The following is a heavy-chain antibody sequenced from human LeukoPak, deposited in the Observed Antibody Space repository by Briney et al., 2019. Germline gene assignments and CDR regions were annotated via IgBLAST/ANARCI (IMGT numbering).Heavy chain of an antibody. D-gene: IGHD2-2*01. J-gene: IGHJ4*02. V-gene: IGHV3-74*03. CDR3: AKDYQTGQLDMFDY. Sequence: PGGSLRLSCAVSGFTFSSYWMHWVRQAPGKGLVWVSRINRDGSTTTYADSVKGRFTVSRDNAKNTLNLQMNSLRAEDTAVYYCAKDYQTGQLDMFDYWGQGTLVTVSS. CDR1: GFTFSSYW. CDR2: INRDGSTT.